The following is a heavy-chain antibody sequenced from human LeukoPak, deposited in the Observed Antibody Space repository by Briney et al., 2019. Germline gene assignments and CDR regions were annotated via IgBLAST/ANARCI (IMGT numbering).Heavy chain of an antibody. CDR1: GGSISTYY. V-gene: IGHV4-59*01. CDR3: ARLFEVVDAFDI. J-gene: IGHJ3*02. D-gene: IGHD2-21*01. Sequence: SETLSLTCTVSGGSISTYYWSWLRQPPGKGLEWIGYIYYSGSTNYNPSLKRRVTISIDTSKNQFSLKLSSVTAADTAVYYCARLFEVVDAFDIWGQGTMVTVSS. CDR2: IYYSGST.